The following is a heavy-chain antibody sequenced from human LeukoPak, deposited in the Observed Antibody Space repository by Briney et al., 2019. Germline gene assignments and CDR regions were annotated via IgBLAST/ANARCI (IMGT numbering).Heavy chain of an antibody. CDR1: GFTFSSYA. CDR3: VKDSSGPFSNFDY. CDR2: ISSNGGST. Sequence: GGSLRLSCSASGFTFSSYAMHWVRQAPEKGLEYVSAISSNGGSTYYADSVKGRFTISRDNSKNTLYLQMSSLRAEDTAVYYCVKDSSGPFSNFDYWGQGTLVTVSS. J-gene: IGHJ4*02. D-gene: IGHD6-19*01. V-gene: IGHV3-64D*06.